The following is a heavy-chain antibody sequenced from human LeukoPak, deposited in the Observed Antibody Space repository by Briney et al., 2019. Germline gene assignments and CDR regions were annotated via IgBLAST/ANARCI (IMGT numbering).Heavy chain of an antibody. J-gene: IGHJ4*02. CDR3: AKSSLRRGAFDY. Sequence: PGRSLRLSCAASGFTFDDYAMHWVRQAPGKGLEWVSGISWNSGSIGYADSVKGRFTISRYNAKNSLYLQMNSLRAEDMALYYCAKSSLRRGAFDYWGQGTLVIVSS. CDR2: ISWNSGSI. CDR1: GFTFDDYA. V-gene: IGHV3-9*03. D-gene: IGHD1-26*01.